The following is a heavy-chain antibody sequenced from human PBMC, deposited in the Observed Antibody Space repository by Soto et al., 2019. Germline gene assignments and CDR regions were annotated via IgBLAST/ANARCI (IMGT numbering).Heavy chain of an antibody. D-gene: IGHD1-1*01. CDR1: GFTFSSYW. CDR2: IKQDGSEK. Sequence: EVQLVESGGGLVQPGGSLRLSCAASGFTFSSYWMSWVRQAPGKGLEWVANIKQDGSEKYYADSVKGRFTISRDNSKNSLYLKMNSLGAEDTAVYYCAREQLERRWCDPWGQGTLVTVSS. V-gene: IGHV3-7*04. CDR3: AREQLERRWCDP. J-gene: IGHJ5*02.